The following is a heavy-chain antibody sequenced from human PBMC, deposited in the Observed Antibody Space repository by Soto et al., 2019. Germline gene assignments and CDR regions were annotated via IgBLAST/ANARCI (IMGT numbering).Heavy chain of an antibody. Sequence: GGSLSLSCTASGFTFGDYAMSWVRQAPGKGLEWVGFIRSKAYGGTTEYAASVKGRFTISRDDSKSIAYLQMNSLKTEDTAVYYCARERDGHNPKWVDLWGQGTRVTVSS. CDR3: ARERDGHNPKWVDL. J-gene: IGHJ5*02. CDR1: GFTFGDYA. CDR2: IRSKAYGGTT. V-gene: IGHV3-49*04.